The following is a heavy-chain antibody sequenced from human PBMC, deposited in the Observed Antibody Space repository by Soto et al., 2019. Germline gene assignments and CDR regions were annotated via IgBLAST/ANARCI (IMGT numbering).Heavy chain of an antibody. CDR1: GDRVSGNSAA. D-gene: IGHD3-16*01. Sequence: SQTLSLTCAISGDRVSGNSAASDWIRQSPSRGIELLGRTYYRSRCYNDYAVSVKSRITVTPDTSKNQFPLHLNSVTPEDTAVYYFAREFPYYVSSDSYLDYWGQGALVTVSS. V-gene: IGHV6-1*01. J-gene: IGHJ4*02. CDR2: TYYRSRCYN. CDR3: AREFPYYVSSDSYLDY.